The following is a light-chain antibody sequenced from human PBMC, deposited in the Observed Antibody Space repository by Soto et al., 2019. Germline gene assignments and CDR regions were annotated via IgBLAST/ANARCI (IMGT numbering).Light chain of an antibody. CDR2: DAS. J-gene: IGKJ1*01. CDR3: QQYTNTNNPWM. CDR1: QTISTW. Sequence: DTQVTLSPPTLSATVGDRVTITCRAIQTISTWMAWYQQKPGKAPKLLVYDASTLQSGVASRFSGSGSGTEFTLIISGLQPDDSATYYCQQYTNTNNPWMFGQGTKVDI. V-gene: IGKV1-5*01.